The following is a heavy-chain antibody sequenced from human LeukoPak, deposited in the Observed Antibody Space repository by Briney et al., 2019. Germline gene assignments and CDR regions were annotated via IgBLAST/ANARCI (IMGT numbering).Heavy chain of an antibody. CDR2: INHSGST. V-gene: IGHV4-34*01. CDR3: ARALGYCSSTSCQNWFDP. CDR1: GGSFSGYY. D-gene: IGHD2-2*01. J-gene: IGHJ5*02. Sequence: PSETLSLTCAVYGGSFSGYYGSWIRQPPGKGLEWIGEINHSGSTNYNPSLKSRVTISVDTSKNQFSLKLSSVTAADTAVYYCARALGYCSSTSCQNWFDPWGQGTLVTVSS.